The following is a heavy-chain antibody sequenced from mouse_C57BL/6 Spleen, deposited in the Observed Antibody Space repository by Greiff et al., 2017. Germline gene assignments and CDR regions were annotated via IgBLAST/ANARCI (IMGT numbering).Heavy chain of an antibody. CDR3: ARKTTVGGYYALDY. CDR2: IYPGDGDT. V-gene: IGHV1-80*01. CDR1: GYAFRSYW. J-gene: IGHJ4*01. Sequence: VQLQESGAELVKPGASVKISCKASGYAFRSYWMNWVKQRPGTGLEWIGQIYPGDGDTNYNGKFKGKATLTADQSSSTAYMQLSRLTSDDSAVYFCARKTTVGGYYALDYWGQGASVTVSS. D-gene: IGHD1-1*01.